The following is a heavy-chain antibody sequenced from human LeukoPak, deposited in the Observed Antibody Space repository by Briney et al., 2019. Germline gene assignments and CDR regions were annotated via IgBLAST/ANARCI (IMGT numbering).Heavy chain of an antibody. J-gene: IGHJ4*02. V-gene: IGHV4-30-4*08. Sequence: SQTLSLTCTVSGGSISSGDYYWSWIRQPPGKGLEWIGYIYYSGSTYYNPSLKSRVTISVDTSKNQFSLKLSSVTAADTAVYYCARGFSSSWAFDYWGQGTLVTVSS. CDR1: GGSISSGDYY. CDR3: ARGFSSSWAFDY. D-gene: IGHD6-13*01. CDR2: IYYSGST.